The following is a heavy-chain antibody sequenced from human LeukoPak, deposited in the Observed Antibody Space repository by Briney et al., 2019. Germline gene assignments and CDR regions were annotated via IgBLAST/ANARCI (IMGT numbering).Heavy chain of an antibody. V-gene: IGHV3-7*01. D-gene: IGHD3-16*01. Sequence: GGSLRLSCAASGFTFSNYWMIWVRQAPGKGLEWVATIKHDGTEKYYVDSVKGRFTISRDNPKNSLYLQMNSLRAEDTAVYYCARGSLVGKYYFDYWGQGTLVTVSS. J-gene: IGHJ4*02. CDR3: ARGSLVGKYYFDY. CDR2: IKHDGTEK. CDR1: GFTFSNYW.